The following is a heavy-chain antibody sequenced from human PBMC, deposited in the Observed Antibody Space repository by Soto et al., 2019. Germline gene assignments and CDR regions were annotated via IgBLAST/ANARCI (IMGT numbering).Heavy chain of an antibody. Sequence: GGSLRLSCAASGFTFSNYAMSWVCQAPGKGLEWVSGIGSSGGTTHLADSVKGRFTISRDNSKNTLYLQMNSLRAEDTAVYYCGKDPNGDYIGAFDIWGQGTMVTVSS. V-gene: IGHV3-23*01. D-gene: IGHD4-17*01. CDR3: GKDPNGDYIGAFDI. J-gene: IGHJ3*02. CDR2: IGSSGGTT. CDR1: GFTFSNYA.